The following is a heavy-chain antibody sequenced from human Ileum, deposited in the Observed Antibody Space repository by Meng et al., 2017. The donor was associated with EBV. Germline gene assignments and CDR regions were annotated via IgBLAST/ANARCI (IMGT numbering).Heavy chain of an antibody. D-gene: IGHD6-19*01. Sequence: QRKLQEAGPGLVKPSGTLSLTCTCAGVSTDRSSYNWGWIRQSPGKGLEWMGKIYYSGTTYYNPSLKSRVTISVDTSKNQFSLKLSSVTAADTAVYYCARGYSSGWYYFDQWGQGTLVTVSS. CDR2: IYYSGTT. CDR1: GVSTDRSSYN. CDR3: ARGYSSGWYYFDQ. V-gene: IGHV4-39*01. J-gene: IGHJ4*02.